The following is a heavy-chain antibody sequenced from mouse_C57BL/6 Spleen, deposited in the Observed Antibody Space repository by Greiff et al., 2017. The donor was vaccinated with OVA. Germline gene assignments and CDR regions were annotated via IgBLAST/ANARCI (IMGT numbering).Heavy chain of an antibody. V-gene: IGHV1-76*01. D-gene: IGHD1-1*01. CDR3: AREPPLITTVVARGFAY. CDR2: IYPGSGNT. J-gene: IGHJ3*01. Sequence: VHLVESGAELVRPGASVKLSCKASGYTFTDYYINWVKQRPGQGLEWIARIYPGSGNTYYNEKFKGKATLTAEKSSSTAYMQLSSLTSEDSAVYFCAREPPLITTVVARGFAYWGQGTLVTVSA. CDR1: GYTFTDYY.